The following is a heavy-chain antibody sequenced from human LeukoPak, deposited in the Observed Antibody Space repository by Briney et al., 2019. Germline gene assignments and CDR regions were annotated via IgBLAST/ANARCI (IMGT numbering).Heavy chain of an antibody. V-gene: IGHV3-74*01. D-gene: IGHD3-10*01. CDR2: INSDGSST. CDR1: GFTFSSYW. Sequence: GGSLRLFCAASGFTFSSYWMHWVRQAPGKGLVWVSRINSDGSSTSYADSVKGRFTISRDNAKNTLYLQMNSLRAEDTAVYYCARPRWFGELEDYWGQGTLVTVSS. J-gene: IGHJ4*02. CDR3: ARPRWFGELEDY.